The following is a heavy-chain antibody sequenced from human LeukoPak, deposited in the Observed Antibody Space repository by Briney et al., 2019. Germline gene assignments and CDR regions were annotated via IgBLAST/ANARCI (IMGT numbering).Heavy chain of an antibody. CDR1: GFSFSTYG. CDR3: AKKSEEYERSRYYGK. J-gene: IGHJ4*02. Sequence: GGSLRLSCAASGFSFSTYGMHWVRQAPGKGLEWVAFTRYDGSNKYSTDSVQGRFIVSRDNFKNTLYLHMNSVRVEDTAVYYCAKKSEEYERSRYYGKWGQGTLVTVSA. V-gene: IGHV3-30*02. CDR2: TRYDGSNK. D-gene: IGHD3-22*01.